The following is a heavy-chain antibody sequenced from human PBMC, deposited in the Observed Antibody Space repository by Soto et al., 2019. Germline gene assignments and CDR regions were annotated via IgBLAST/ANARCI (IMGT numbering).Heavy chain of an antibody. CDR1: GFTFSNHA. CDR2: ISTAVGAT. D-gene: IGHD6-13*01. J-gene: IGHJ4*02. V-gene: IGHV3-23*01. Sequence: PGGSLRLSCAVSGFTFSNHAMSWVRQAPGKGLEWVSAISTAVGATYYADSVKGRFTISRGDSNNTLYLQMNSLRAEDTAVYYCAKDRAAAARNFDYWGQGTPVTVSS. CDR3: AKDRAAAARNFDY.